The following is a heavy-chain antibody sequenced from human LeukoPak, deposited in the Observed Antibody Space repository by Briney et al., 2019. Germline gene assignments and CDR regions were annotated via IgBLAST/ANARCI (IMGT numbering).Heavy chain of an antibody. CDR3: ARGYMKSGFDY. CDR2: TYYNSRWSN. V-gene: IGHV6-1*01. Sequence: SQTLSLTCAISGDSVSSDITAWNWIRQPPSRGLEWLGRTYYNSRWSNDYAVSVESRITINPDTTRNQFSLQLKSATPEDTAVYYCARGYMKSGFDYWGQGTLVTVSS. D-gene: IGHD1-1*01. CDR1: GDSVSSDITA. J-gene: IGHJ4*02.